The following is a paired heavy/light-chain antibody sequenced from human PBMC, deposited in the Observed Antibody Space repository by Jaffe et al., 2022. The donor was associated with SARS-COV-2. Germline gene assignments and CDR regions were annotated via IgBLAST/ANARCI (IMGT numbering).Light chain of an antibody. V-gene: IGKV3-15*01. J-gene: IGKJ2*01. CDR1: QSVSTN. CDR3: QQYNSWPPRT. Sequence: EIVMTQSPATLSVSPGERATLSCRASQSVSTNLAWYQQRPGQAPRLLIYGASTRATGIPARFSGSGSGTEFTLTISSLQSEDFAVYHCQQYNSWPPRTFGQGTKLEIK. CDR2: GAS.
Heavy chain of an antibody. Sequence: QVQLVQSGGEMKKPGASVKVSCRASGYSFSNYGISWVRQAPGQGPEWMGWISAYNGNTNYAQNLQGRVTMTTDTSTSTAYMELRSLRSDDTAVYYCARDLGDYSESSGIYFFGAFDIWGQGTMVTVSS. V-gene: IGHV1-18*01. CDR2: ISAYNGNT. CDR3: ARDLGDYSESSGIYFFGAFDI. CDR1: GYSFSNYG. J-gene: IGHJ3*02. D-gene: IGHD3-22*01.